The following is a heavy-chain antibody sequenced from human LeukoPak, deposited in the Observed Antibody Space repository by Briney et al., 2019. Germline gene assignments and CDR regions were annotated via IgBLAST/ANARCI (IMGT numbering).Heavy chain of an antibody. CDR3: ARRVSKGFDP. D-gene: IGHD6-13*01. CDR2: INHSGST. J-gene: IGHJ5*02. Sequence: PSETLSLTCAVYGGSFSGYYWSWIRQPPGKGLEWIGEINHSGSTNYNPSLKSRVTISVDTSKNQFSLKLSSVTAADTAVYYCARRVSKGFDPWGQGTLVTVSS. V-gene: IGHV4-34*01. CDR1: GGSFSGYY.